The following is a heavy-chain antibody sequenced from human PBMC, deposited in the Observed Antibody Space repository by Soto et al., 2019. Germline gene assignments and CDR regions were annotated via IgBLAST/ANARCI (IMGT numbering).Heavy chain of an antibody. D-gene: IGHD5-18*01. CDR2: ISYDGSNK. CDR3: ATPEPRGYSLIY. J-gene: IGHJ4*02. Sequence: GGSLRLSCAASGFTCSSYAMHWVRQAPGKGLEWVAVISYDGSNKYYADSVKGRFTISRDNSKNTLYLQMNSLRAEDTAVYYCATPEPRGYSLIYWDQGTLVT. CDR1: GFTCSSYA. V-gene: IGHV3-30-3*01.